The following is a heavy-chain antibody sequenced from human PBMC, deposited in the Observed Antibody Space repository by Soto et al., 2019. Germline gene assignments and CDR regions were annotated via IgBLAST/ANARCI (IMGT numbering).Heavy chain of an antibody. CDR2: IWYDGSNK. Sequence: GGSLRLSCAASGFTFSSYGMHWVRQAPGKGLEWVAVIWYDGSNKYYADSVKGRFTISRDNSKNTLYLQMNSVRAEDTAVYYCARGDYDFSSPYYYYYMDVWGKGTTVTVSS. V-gene: IGHV3-33*01. J-gene: IGHJ6*03. D-gene: IGHD3-3*01. CDR3: ARGDYDFSSPYYYYYMDV. CDR1: GFTFSSYG.